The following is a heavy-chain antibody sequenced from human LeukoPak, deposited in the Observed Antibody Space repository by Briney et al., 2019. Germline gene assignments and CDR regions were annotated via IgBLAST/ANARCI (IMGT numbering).Heavy chain of an antibody. CDR3: TTILAYYMDV. J-gene: IGHJ6*03. CDR2: IKSKTDGGTT. V-gene: IGHV3-15*01. Sequence: AGGSLRLSCAASGFTFSNAWMSWVRQAPGKGLEWVGRIKSKTDGGTTDYAAPVKGRLTISRDDSKNTLYLQMNSTKTEDTAVYYYTTILAYYMDVWGKGTTVTVSS. CDR1: GFTFSNAW. D-gene: IGHD1-26*01.